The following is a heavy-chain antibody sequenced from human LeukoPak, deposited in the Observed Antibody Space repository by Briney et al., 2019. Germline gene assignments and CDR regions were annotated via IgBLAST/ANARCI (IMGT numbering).Heavy chain of an antibody. CDR1: GFTFSSYS. D-gene: IGHD3-22*01. J-gene: IGHJ4*02. CDR2: ISSSSSTI. V-gene: IGHV3-48*04. Sequence: GGSLRLSCAASGFTFSSYSMNWVRQAPGKGLEWVSYISSSSSTIYYADSVKGRFTISRDNAKNSLYLQMNSLRAEDTAVYYCARDTQDYYDSSGYPYYFDYWGQGTLVTVSS. CDR3: ARDTQDYYDSSGYPYYFDY.